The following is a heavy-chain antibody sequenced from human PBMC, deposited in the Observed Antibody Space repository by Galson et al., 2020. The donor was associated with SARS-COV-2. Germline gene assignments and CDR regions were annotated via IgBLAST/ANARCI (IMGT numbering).Heavy chain of an antibody. J-gene: IGHJ4*02. D-gene: IGHD5-12*01. CDR3: ALGSDNSGSRYYDY. CDR1: GVSIRTDTW. Sequence: AETLSLTCDVSGVSIRTDTWWTWVRQPPGKGLEWIGEIYHSGSTNYNPSLTSRVTTSIDKPDNRFSLQLTSVTAADTAVYFCALGSDNSGSRYYDYWGQGTLVTVSS. V-gene: IGHV4-4*01. CDR2: IYHSGST.